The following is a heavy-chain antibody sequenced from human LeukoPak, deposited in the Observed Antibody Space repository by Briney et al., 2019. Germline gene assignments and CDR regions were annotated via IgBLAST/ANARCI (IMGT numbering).Heavy chain of an antibody. CDR3: ARTFYYYYYMDV. CDR2: IKQDGSER. D-gene: IGHD2-2*01. Sequence: QAGGSLRLSCAASGFTFSTYWMTWVRQAQGKGLEWVANIKQDGSERYYVDSVKGRFTVSRDNAKNSLYLQLNILRAEDMALYYCARTFYYYYYMDVWGKGTTVTVSS. J-gene: IGHJ6*03. CDR1: GFTFSTYW. V-gene: IGHV3-7*03.